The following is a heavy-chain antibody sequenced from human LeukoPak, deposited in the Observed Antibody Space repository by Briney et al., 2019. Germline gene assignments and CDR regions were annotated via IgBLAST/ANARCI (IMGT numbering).Heavy chain of an antibody. V-gene: IGHV3-30*18. CDR3: AKAEAGIFRRPPDY. CDR1: GFTFSDYY. CDR2: ISYDGTYK. Sequence: GGSLRLSCAASGFTFSDYYMSWIRQAPGKGLEWMAVISYDGTYKYYADSVKGRFTISRDNSKNTVYLQMNSLRAEDTAVYYCAKAEAGIFRRPPDYWGQGTQVTVSS. D-gene: IGHD6-19*01. J-gene: IGHJ4*02.